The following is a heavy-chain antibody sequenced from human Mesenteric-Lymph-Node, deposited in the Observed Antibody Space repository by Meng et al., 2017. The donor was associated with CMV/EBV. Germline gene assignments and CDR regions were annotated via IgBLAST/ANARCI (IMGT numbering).Heavy chain of an antibody. Sequence: SETLSLTCAVYGGSFSGYYWSWIRQPPGKGLEWIGEINHSGSTNYNPSLKSRVTISVDTSKNQFSLKLSSVTAADTAVYYCARDRIPAAILWYYYYGMDVWGQGTTVTVSS. J-gene: IGHJ6*02. D-gene: IGHD2-2*02. V-gene: IGHV4-34*01. CDR3: ARDRIPAAILWYYYYGMDV. CDR1: GGSFSGYY. CDR2: INHSGST.